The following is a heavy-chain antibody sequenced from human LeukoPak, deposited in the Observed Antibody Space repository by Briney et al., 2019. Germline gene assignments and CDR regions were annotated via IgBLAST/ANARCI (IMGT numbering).Heavy chain of an antibody. D-gene: IGHD2-15*01. J-gene: IGHJ6*02. CDR1: GFTFNTYA. CDR2: IWYDGSDK. Sequence: GGSLRLSCAASGFTFNTYAMHWVRQAPGKGLEWVAIIWYDGSDKYYADSVRGRFAISRDNSKNTLYLQMNSLRAEDTAVYYCGRVGCTGGNCKPYAYYATDVWGQGTTVTVSS. V-gene: IGHV3-33*01. CDR3: GRVGCTGGNCKPYAYYATDV.